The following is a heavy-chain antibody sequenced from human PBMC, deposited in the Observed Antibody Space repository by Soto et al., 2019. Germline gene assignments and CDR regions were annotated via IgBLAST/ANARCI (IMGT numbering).Heavy chain of an antibody. CDR1: GDSFTRYW. V-gene: IGHV5-51*01. Sequence: VESLNISCKASGDSFTRYWIAWVRQMPGKGLEWMGIIYPGDSDTRYSPSFQGQVTISADKSISTAYLQWSSLKASDTAIYYCERHVYFDYWGLGTLVTVSS. J-gene: IGHJ4*02. CDR2: IYPGDSDT. CDR3: ERHVYFDY.